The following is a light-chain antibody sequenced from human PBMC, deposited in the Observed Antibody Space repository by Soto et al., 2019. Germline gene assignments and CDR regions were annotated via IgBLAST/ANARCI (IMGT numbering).Light chain of an antibody. CDR2: GAS. CDR3: QQYNNWPPIT. V-gene: IGKV3D-15*01. J-gene: IGKJ5*01. CDR1: QSVSSSY. Sequence: PGERVTLSCRASQSVSSSYLTWYQQKPGXXXXLXXXGASTRATSIPARFSGSGSGTDFTLTISSLQSEDFAVYYCQQYNNWPPITFGQGKRLEIK.